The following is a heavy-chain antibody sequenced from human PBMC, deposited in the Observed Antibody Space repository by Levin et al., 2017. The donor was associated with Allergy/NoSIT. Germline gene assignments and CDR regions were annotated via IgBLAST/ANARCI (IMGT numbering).Heavy chain of an antibody. CDR3: ARQQLLSEAYYYYMDV. CDR2: ISAYNGNT. V-gene: IGHV1-18*01. D-gene: IGHD6-13*01. Sequence: ASVKVSCKASGYTFTSYGISWVRQAPGQGLEWMGWISAYNGNTNYAQKLQGRVTMTTDTSTSTAYMELRSLRSDDTAVYYWARQQLLSEAYYYYMDVWGKGTTVTVSS. J-gene: IGHJ6*03. CDR1: GYTFTSYG.